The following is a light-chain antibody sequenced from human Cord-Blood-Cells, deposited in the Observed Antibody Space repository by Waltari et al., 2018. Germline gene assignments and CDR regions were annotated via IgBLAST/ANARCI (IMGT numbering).Light chain of an antibody. CDR3: QQYGSSPRT. CDR2: GAS. Sequence: EIVLTQSPGTLSLSPGERATLSCRASQSVSSSYLAWYQQKPGQAPRLLIYGASSRATGIPDRFSGRGYGTDFTLTISRLEREDFAVYYCQQYGSSPRTFGQGTK. J-gene: IGKJ2*01. V-gene: IGKV3-20*01. CDR1: QSVSSSY.